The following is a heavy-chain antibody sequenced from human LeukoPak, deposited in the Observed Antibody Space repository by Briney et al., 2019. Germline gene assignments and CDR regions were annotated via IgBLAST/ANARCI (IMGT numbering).Heavy chain of an antibody. D-gene: IGHD3-16*02. Sequence: GGSLRLSCAASGFTFSSYAMSWVRQAPGGGLEWVSAISGSGGSTYYADSVKGRFTISRDNSKNTLYLQMNSLRAEDTAVYYCAKDYDYIWRSYRQFDYWGQGTLVTVSS. J-gene: IGHJ4*02. CDR1: GFTFSSYA. V-gene: IGHV3-23*01. CDR2: ISGSGGST. CDR3: AKDYDYIWRSYRQFDY.